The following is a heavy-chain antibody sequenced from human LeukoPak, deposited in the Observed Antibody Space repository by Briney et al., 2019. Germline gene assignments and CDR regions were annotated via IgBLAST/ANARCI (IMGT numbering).Heavy chain of an antibody. CDR3: ARPHPYALVLGWFDP. V-gene: IGHV4-34*01. CDR1: GGSFSGYY. J-gene: IGHJ5*02. D-gene: IGHD3-16*01. Sequence: PSETLSLTCAVYGGSFSGYYWSWIRQPPGKGLEWIGEINHSGSTNYNPSLKSRVIISVDTSKNQLSLKLSSVTAADTAVYYCARPHPYALVLGWFDPWGQGTLVTVSS. CDR2: INHSGST.